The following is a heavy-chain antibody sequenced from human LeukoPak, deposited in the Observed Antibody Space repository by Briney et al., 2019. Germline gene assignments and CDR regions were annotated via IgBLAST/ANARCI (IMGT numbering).Heavy chain of an antibody. CDR2: MNPHSGNK. Sequence: GASVKVSCKASGYTFNSYDINWVRQATGQGLEWVGWMNPHSGNKAYAQRFQGRVSLTRNTPISTAYMELSSLRSEDTAVYYCARLPYYYNSSDYALWGQGTLVTVSS. V-gene: IGHV1-8*01. J-gene: IGHJ4*02. CDR1: GYTFNSYD. CDR3: ARLPYYYNSSDYAL. D-gene: IGHD3-22*01.